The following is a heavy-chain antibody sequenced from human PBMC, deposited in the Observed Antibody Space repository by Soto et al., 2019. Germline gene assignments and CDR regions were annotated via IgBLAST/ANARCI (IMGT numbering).Heavy chain of an antibody. CDR2: ICFSGSST. CDR3: AKDRSQSSSRPQNFDY. CDR1: GFTFSSYG. V-gene: IGHV3-23*01. J-gene: IGHJ4*02. D-gene: IGHD6-13*01. Sequence: GGSLRLSCAASGFTFSSYGMHWVRQAPGKGLEWVAVICFSGSSTYYADSVKGRFTISRDNYKNTLYLQMNSLRAEDTAVYYCAKDRSQSSSRPQNFDYWGQGTLVTVSS.